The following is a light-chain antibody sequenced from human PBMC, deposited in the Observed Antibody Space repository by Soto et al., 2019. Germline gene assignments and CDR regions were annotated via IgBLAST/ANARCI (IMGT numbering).Light chain of an antibody. CDR3: QTWDSGIRV. V-gene: IGLV4-69*01. CDR2: ITSDGSH. Sequence: QSVLTQSPSASASLGASVNLTCTLTTGHSSYVVIAWHQQQPEKGPRYLMKITSDGSHIKGDGIPDRFSGSTSGAERYLTISSLQPDDEAEYYCQTWDSGIRVFGGGTKLTVL. J-gene: IGLJ3*02. CDR1: TGHSSYV.